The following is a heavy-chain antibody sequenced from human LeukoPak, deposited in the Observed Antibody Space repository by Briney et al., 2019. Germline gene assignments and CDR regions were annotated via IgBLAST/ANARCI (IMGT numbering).Heavy chain of an antibody. CDR2: MSYAGTNK. D-gene: IGHD1-7*01. J-gene: IGHJ4*02. CDR1: GFNVRSYG. CDR3: ARTGTSHY. Sequence: GGSLRLSCAASGFNVRSYGIHWVRQAPGKGLEWVPLMSYAGTNKDCADAVKGRFTISRDNANNALLLQMNSLRVDDTAVYYCARTGTSHYWGQGTLVTVSS. V-gene: IGHV3-30*03.